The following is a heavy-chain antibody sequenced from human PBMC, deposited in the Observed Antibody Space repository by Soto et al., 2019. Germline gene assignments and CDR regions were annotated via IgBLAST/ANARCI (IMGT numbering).Heavy chain of an antibody. CDR3: ARLPYYYYGMDV. CDR2: IYYSGST. V-gene: IGHV4-39*01. CDR1: GGSISSSSYY. J-gene: IGHJ6*02. Sequence: ETLSLTCTVSGGSISSSSYYWGWIRQPPGKGLEWIGSIYYSGSTYYNPSLKSRVTISVDTSKNQFSLKLSSVTAADTAVYYCARLPYYYYGMDVWGQGTTVTVSS.